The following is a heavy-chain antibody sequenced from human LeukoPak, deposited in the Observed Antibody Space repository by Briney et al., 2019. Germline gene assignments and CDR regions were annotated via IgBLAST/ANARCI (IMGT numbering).Heavy chain of an antibody. J-gene: IGHJ4*02. Sequence: ASVKVSCKAFGGTFSSYAISWVRQAPGQGLEWMGGIIPIFGTANYAQKFQGRVTITADESTSTAYMELSSLRSEDTAVYYCASYDSSGYYYWGQGTLVTVSS. CDR2: IIPIFGTA. V-gene: IGHV1-69*13. D-gene: IGHD3-22*01. CDR3: ASYDSSGYYY. CDR1: GGTFSSYA.